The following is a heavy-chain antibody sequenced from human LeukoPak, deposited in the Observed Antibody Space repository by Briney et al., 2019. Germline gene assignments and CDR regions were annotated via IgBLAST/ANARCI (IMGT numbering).Heavy chain of an antibody. D-gene: IGHD6-19*01. CDR1: GGSISSGGYY. Sequence: PSETLSLTCTVSGGSISSGGYYWSWIRQHPGKGLEWIGYIYYSGSTYYNPSLKSRVTISVDTSKNQFSLKLSPVTAADTAVYYCARDAAVATPDDSNWFDPWGQGTLVTVSS. CDR3: ARDAAVATPDDSNWFDP. V-gene: IGHV4-31*03. J-gene: IGHJ5*02. CDR2: IYYSGST.